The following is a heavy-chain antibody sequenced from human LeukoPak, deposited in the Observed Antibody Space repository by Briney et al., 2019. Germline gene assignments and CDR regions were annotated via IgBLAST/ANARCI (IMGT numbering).Heavy chain of an antibody. CDR2: ISSSSSTI. CDR1: GFTFSSYW. V-gene: IGHV3-48*01. Sequence: GGSLRLSCAASGFTFSSYWMSWVRQAPGKGLEWVSYISSSSSTIYYADSVKGRFTISRDNAKNSLYLQMNSLRAEDTAVYYCAREGYDILTGYPYYFDYWGQGTLVTVSS. CDR3: AREGYDILTGYPYYFDY. J-gene: IGHJ4*02. D-gene: IGHD3-9*01.